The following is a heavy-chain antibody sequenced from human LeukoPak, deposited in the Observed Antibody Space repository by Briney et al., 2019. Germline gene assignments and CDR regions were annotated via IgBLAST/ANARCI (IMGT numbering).Heavy chain of an antibody. D-gene: IGHD6-13*01. CDR2: ISYDGSNK. V-gene: IGHV3-30*18. CDR1: GFTFSSYG. J-gene: IGHJ4*02. CDR3: GKSRVGAAAGIFDY. Sequence: GGSLRLSCAASGFTFSSYGMHWVRQAPGKGLEWVAVISYDGSNKYYADSVKGRFTISRDNSKNTLYLQMNSLRAEDTAVYYCGKSRVGAAAGIFDYWGQGTLVTVSS.